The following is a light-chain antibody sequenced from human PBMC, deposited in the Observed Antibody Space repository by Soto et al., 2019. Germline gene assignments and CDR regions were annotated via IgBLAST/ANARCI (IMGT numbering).Light chain of an antibody. Sequence: QSALTQPASVSGSPGQSITISCTGTSSDVGGYNYVSWYQQHPGKAPKLMISEVSNRPSGVSNRFSGSKSGNTASLPISGLQAEDEAHYYSSSYTSSSTLVFGTRTKVTVL. J-gene: IGLJ1*01. CDR1: SSDVGGYNY. CDR3: SSYTSSSTLV. CDR2: EVS. V-gene: IGLV2-14*01.